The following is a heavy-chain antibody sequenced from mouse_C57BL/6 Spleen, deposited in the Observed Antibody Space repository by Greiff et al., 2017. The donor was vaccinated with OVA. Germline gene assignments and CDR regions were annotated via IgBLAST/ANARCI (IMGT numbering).Heavy chain of an antibody. CDR1: GFTFSSYA. J-gene: IGHJ3*01. CDR3: ERDHYDYEFAY. CDR2: ISDGGSYT. V-gene: IGHV5-4*01. Sequence: EVQLVESGGGLVKPGGSLKLSCAASGFTFSSYAMSWVRQTPEKRLEWVATISDGGSYTYYPDNVKGRFTISRDNAKNNLYLQMSHLKSEDTAMYYCERDHYDYEFAYWGQGTLVTVSA. D-gene: IGHD2-4*01.